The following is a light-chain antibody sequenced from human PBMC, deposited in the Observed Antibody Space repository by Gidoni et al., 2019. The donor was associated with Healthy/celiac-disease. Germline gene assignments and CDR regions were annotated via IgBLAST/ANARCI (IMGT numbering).Light chain of an antibody. V-gene: IGKV1-39*01. J-gene: IGKJ1*01. CDR1: QSISSY. CDR2: AAS. Sequence: DIQMTQSPSSLSASVGDRVTITCRASQSISSYLNWYQQKPGKAPKLLIYAASSLQSGVPSRFSGSGSETDFTITISSLQPEDFATYYCQQSYSTPQTFXXXTKVEIK. CDR3: QQSYSTPQT.